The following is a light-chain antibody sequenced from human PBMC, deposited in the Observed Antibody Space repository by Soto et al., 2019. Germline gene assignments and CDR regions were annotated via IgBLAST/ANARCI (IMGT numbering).Light chain of an antibody. J-gene: IGKJ3*01. CDR2: GAS. CDR3: QQYDGSPPFT. V-gene: IGKV3-20*01. CDR1: QSVSRSY. Sequence: EIVLTQSPGTLSLSPGERATLSCRASQSVSRSYLAWYQQKPGQAPRLLIYGASSRATGIPDRFSGSGSGTDFTLTISILEPEDSAVYYCQQYDGSPPFTFGPGTKVDIK.